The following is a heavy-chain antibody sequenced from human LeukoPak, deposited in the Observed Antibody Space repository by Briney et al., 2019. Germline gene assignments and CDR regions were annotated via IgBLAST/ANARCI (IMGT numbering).Heavy chain of an antibody. J-gene: IGHJ6*03. CDR2: IIPMFGTG. Sequence: GASVKVSCKASGGTFSSYAISWVRQAPGQGLEWMGGIIPMFGTGNYAQKFQGRVTITADEPTSTAYMELSSLRSEDTAIYYCARSLKEVYHYYMDVWGKGTTVTISS. V-gene: IGHV1-69*13. CDR1: GGTFSSYA. CDR3: ARSLKEVYHYYMDV.